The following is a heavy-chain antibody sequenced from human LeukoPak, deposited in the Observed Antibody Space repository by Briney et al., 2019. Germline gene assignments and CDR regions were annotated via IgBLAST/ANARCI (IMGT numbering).Heavy chain of an antibody. V-gene: IGHV3-23*01. CDR2: ISGSGGST. D-gene: IGHD3-3*01. Sequence: PGGSLRLSCAASGFTFSSYAMSWVRQAPGKGLEWVSAISGSGGSTYYADSVKGRFTISRDNSKNTLYLQMNSLRAEDTAVYYCAKLKYRVVLSPTYFQHWGQGTLVTVSS. CDR3: AKLKYRVVLSPTYFQH. J-gene: IGHJ1*01. CDR1: GFTFSSYA.